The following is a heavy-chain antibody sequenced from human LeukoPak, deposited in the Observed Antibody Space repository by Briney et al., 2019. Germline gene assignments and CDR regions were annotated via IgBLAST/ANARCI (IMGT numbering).Heavy chain of an antibody. D-gene: IGHD1-26*01. V-gene: IGHV4-39*07. CDR3: ARAKTWAYNWFDP. Sequence: SETLSLTCTVSGGSISSSSYYWSWIRQPPGKGLEWIGEINHSGSTNYNPSLKSRVTISVDTSKNQFSLKLSSVTAADTAVYYCARAKTWAYNWFDPWGQGTLVTVSS. J-gene: IGHJ5*02. CDR2: INHSGST. CDR1: GGSISSSSYY.